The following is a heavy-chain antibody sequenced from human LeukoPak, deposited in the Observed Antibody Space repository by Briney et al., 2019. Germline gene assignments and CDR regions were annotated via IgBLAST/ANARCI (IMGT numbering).Heavy chain of an antibody. J-gene: IGHJ4*02. V-gene: IGHV4-30-2*01. D-gene: IGHD3-22*01. CDR2: INHSGST. Sequence: PSQTLSLTCTVSGGSISSGGYYWSWIRQPPGKGLEWIGEINHSGSTNYNPSLKSRVTISVDTSKNQFSLKLSSVTAADTAVYYCARFRNYYYDSSGYGKGFDYWGQGTLVTVSS. CDR3: ARFRNYYYDSSGYGKGFDY. CDR1: GGSISSGGYY.